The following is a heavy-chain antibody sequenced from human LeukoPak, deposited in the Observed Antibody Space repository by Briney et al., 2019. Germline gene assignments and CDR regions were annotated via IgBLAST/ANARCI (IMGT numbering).Heavy chain of an antibody. V-gene: IGHV4-30-4*01. J-gene: IGHJ4*02. D-gene: IGHD3-10*01. Sequence: SGTLSLTCTVSGGSISPYYWSWIRQPPGKGLEWIGYIYYSGSTYYNPSLKSRVTISVDTSRNQFSLKLSSVTAADTAVYYCAAYGSGPPMEYYFDYWGQGTLVTVSS. CDR1: GGSISPYY. CDR3: AAYGSGPPMEYYFDY. CDR2: IYYSGST.